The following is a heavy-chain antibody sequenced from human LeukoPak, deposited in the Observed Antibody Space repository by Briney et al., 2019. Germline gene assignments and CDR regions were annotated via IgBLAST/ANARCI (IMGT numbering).Heavy chain of an antibody. D-gene: IGHD3-22*01. J-gene: IGHJ4*02. V-gene: IGHV6-1*01. CDR3: ARGTGDSCKD. CDR2: TYYRSKWRN. Sequence: SQTLSLSCAISGDRVSSNSASWNWIRQSPSRGLEWLGRTYYRSKWRNDYAVSVKSRITISPDTSKNQFSLQLNSVTPEDTAVYYCARGTGDSCKDWGLGTLVTVSS. CDR1: GDRVSSNSAS.